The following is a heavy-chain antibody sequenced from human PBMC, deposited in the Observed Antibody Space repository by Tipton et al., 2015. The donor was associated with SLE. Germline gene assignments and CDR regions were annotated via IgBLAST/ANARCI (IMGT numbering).Heavy chain of an antibody. CDR1: GYSISSGYY. Sequence: TLSLTCAVSGYSISSGYYWGWIRQPPGKGLEWIGSIYHSGSTYYNPSLKSQVTISVDTSKNQFSLKLSSLTAADTAVYYCARQLDGVDYWGQGTLVTVSS. D-gene: IGHD1-1*01. V-gene: IGHV4-38-2*01. CDR3: ARQLDGVDY. J-gene: IGHJ4*02. CDR2: IYHSGST.